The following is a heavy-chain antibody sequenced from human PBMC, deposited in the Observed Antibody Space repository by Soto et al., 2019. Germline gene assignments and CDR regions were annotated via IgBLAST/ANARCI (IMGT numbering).Heavy chain of an antibody. D-gene: IGHD3-10*01. CDR2: INSDGSST. J-gene: IGHJ4*02. CDR1: GFTFSSYW. Sequence: GGSLRLSCAASGFTFSSYWMHWVRQAPGKGLVWVSRINSDGSSTSYADSVKGRFTISRDNAKNTLYLQMNSLRAEDTAVYYCASYPGGWFGEIYYDYWGQGTLVTVSS. V-gene: IGHV3-74*01. CDR3: ASYPGGWFGEIYYDY.